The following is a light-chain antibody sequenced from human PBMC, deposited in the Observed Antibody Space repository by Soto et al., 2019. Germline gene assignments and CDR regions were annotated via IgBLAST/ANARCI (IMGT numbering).Light chain of an antibody. Sequence: EIVMTQSPATLSVSPGERATLSCRASQTVSTNLAWYQQKPGQAPRLLIYDASTRAAGITVRFRGSGSGTEFNLTISSLQSEDSAIYYCHQYKNWLALTFGGGTKVEIK. CDR1: QTVSTN. CDR2: DAS. J-gene: IGKJ4*01. V-gene: IGKV3-15*01. CDR3: HQYKNWLALT.